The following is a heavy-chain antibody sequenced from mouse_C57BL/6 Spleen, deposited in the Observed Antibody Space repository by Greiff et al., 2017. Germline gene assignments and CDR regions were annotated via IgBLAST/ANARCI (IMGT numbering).Heavy chain of an antibody. CDR2: INPNNGGT. V-gene: IGHV1-22*01. CDR3: ARGGKGLAWFAY. J-gene: IGHJ3*01. CDR1: GYTFTDYN. D-gene: IGHD1-3*01. Sequence: EVMLQQSGPELVKPGASVKMSCKASGYTFTDYNMHWVKQSHGKSLEWIGYINPNNGGTSYNQKFKGKATLTVNKSSSTAYMELRSLTSEDSAVYYCARGGKGLAWFAYWGQGTLVTVSA.